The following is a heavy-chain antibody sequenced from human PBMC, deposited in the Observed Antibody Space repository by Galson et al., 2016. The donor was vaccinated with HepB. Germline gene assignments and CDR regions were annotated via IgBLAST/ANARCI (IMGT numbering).Heavy chain of an antibody. CDR1: GGSISSGGYY. CDR3: ARAPPYCIGARCFWGMDV. V-gene: IGHV4-30-4*08. Sequence: TLSLTCTVSGGSISSGGYYWSWIRQHPGKGLEWIGYIDYRGTTYFNPSLRSRVTISVDTSKNQISLKLSSVTAADTAVYYCARAPPYCIGARCFWGMDVWGQGTTVTVSS. D-gene: IGHD2-15*01. J-gene: IGHJ6*02. CDR2: IDYRGTT.